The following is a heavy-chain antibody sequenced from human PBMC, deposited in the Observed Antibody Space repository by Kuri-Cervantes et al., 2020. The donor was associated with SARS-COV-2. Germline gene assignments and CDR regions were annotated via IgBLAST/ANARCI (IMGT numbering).Heavy chain of an antibody. CDR2: LYSGGST. Sequence: LSLTCAASGLTVSSNYMSWVRQAPGKGLEWVSVLYSGGSTYYADSVKGRFTISRDNSKNTLYLQMNSLRAEDTAVYYCARDNYCSGGSCYSYYGMDVWGQGTTVTVSS. CDR3: ARDNYCSGGSCYSYYGMDV. J-gene: IGHJ6*01. CDR1: GLTVSSNY. D-gene: IGHD2-15*01. V-gene: IGHV3-53*01.